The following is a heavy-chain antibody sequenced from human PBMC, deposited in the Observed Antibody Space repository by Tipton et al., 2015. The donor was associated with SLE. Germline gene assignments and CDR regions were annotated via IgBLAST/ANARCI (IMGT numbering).Heavy chain of an antibody. CDR3: AKDRHYDFWNGYSDY. V-gene: IGHV3-23*01. CDR1: GFPFSSYA. CDR2: ISGNGGST. D-gene: IGHD3-3*01. Sequence: SLRLSCTASGFPFSSYAMRWVRQSPGKGLEWVSAISGNGGSTFYADSVKDRFTIPRDNSKNTLYVQVNSLRAEDTAIYFCAKDRHYDFWNGYSDYWGQGTPVTVSS. J-gene: IGHJ4*02.